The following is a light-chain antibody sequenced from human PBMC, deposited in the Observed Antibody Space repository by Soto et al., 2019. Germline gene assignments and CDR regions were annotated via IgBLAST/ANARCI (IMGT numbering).Light chain of an antibody. CDR1: SSDVGGYNY. J-gene: IGLJ1*01. CDR2: DVS. CDR3: SSYTRSRTLPIYV. Sequence: QSVLTQPASVSGSPGQSITISCTGTSSDVGGYNYVSWYQQHPGKAPKLMIYDVSNRPSGVSNRFSGSKSGNTASLTISGLQAEDEADYYCSSYTRSRTLPIYVFGXGTKVTVL. V-gene: IGLV2-14*01.